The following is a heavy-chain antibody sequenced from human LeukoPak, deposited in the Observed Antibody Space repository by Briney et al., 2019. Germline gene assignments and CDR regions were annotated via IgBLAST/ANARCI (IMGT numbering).Heavy chain of an antibody. CDR1: GGSISSSSYY. CDR3: ARGPSGLRSPFNT. D-gene: IGHD5-12*01. Sequence: SETLSLTCTVSGGSISSSSYYWGWIRQPPGKGLEWIGSIYYSGSTYYNPSLKSRVIISVDTSKNQFSLKLSSVTAADTAVYYCARGPSGLRSPFNTWGQGTTVTVSS. CDR2: IYYSGST. V-gene: IGHV4-39*07. J-gene: IGHJ3*02.